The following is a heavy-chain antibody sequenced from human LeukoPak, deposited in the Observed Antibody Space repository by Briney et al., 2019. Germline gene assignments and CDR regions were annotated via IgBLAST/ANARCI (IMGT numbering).Heavy chain of an antibody. CDR2: ISSSSSYI. CDR3: ARDDYYYGSGSPIDY. CDR1: GFTFSSYS. V-gene: IGHV3-21*01. D-gene: IGHD3-10*01. Sequence: GGSLRLSCAASGFTFSSYSMNWVRQAPGKGLEWVSYISSSSSYIYYADSVKGRFTISRDNAKNSLYLQMNSLRAEDTAVYYCARDDYYYGSGSPIDYWGQGTLVTVSS. J-gene: IGHJ4*02.